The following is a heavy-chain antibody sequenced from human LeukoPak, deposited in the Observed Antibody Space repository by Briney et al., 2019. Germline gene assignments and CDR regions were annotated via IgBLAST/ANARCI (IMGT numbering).Heavy chain of an antibody. J-gene: IGHJ4*02. V-gene: IGHV3-23*01. Sequence: GGSLRLSCAASGFTFSSYAMSWVRQAPGMGLEWVSTISGSGVNTYYADSVQGRFTISRDNSKNTLYLQMNGLRAEDTAFYYCAKDQRYCSSTKCWGEFDNWGQGTLVTVSS. CDR1: GFTFSSYA. CDR3: AKDQRYCSSTKCWGEFDN. CDR2: ISGSGVNT. D-gene: IGHD2-2*01.